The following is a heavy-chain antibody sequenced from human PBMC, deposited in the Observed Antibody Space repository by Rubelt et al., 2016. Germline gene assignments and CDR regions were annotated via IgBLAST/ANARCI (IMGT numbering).Heavy chain of an antibody. D-gene: IGHD3/OR15-3a*01. J-gene: IGHJ4*02. CDR2: VSGNGDST. V-gene: IGHV3-23*01. Sequence: VQLLESGGGLVQPGGSLRLSCAASGFTFSSYAMSWVRQAPGKGLEWVSAVSGNGDSTFYADSVKGRFTISRDNSKNSLYLQMNSLRAEDTAVYYCAGFFGRGSGWFMDYWGQGALVTVSP. CDR1: GFTFSSYA. CDR3: AGFFGRGSGWFMDY.